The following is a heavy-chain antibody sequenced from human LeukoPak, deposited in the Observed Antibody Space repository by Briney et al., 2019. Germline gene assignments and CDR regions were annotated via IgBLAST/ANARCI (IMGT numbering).Heavy chain of an antibody. CDR1: GFTFSSYA. D-gene: IGHD2-2*01. CDR3: AREAFIVVVPAAGPTYGMDV. Sequence: PGGSLRLSCAASGFTFSSYAMSWVRQAPGKGLEWVSTISGSDGRTYYADSVKGRFTISRDNAKNSLYLQMNSLRAEDTAVYYCAREAFIVVVPAAGPTYGMDVWGQGTTVTVSS. V-gene: IGHV3-23*01. J-gene: IGHJ6*02. CDR2: ISGSDGRT.